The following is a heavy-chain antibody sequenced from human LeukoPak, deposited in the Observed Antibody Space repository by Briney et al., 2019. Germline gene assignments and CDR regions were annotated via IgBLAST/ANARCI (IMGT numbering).Heavy chain of an antibody. CDR2: IIPILGIA. J-gene: IGHJ5*02. Sequence: GASVKVSCKASGGTFSSYAISWVRQAPGQGLEWMGRIIPILGIANYAQKFQGRVTITADKSTSTAYMEPSSLRSEDTAVYYCAREVAPTYNWFDPWGQGTLVTVSS. CDR1: GGTFSSYA. CDR3: AREVAPTYNWFDP. V-gene: IGHV1-69*04. D-gene: IGHD2-15*01.